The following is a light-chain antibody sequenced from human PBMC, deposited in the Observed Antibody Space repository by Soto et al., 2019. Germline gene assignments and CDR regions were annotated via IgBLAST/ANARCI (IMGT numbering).Light chain of an antibody. J-gene: IGKJ1*01. CDR2: GAS. CDR1: QSVSSSY. CDR3: QQYGSSPWT. Sequence: ESVFTQSPGTLSLSPGERATLSCRASQSVSSSYLAWYQQKPGQSPRLFIYGASSRATGIPDRFSGSGSGTDFTLTISRLEPEDFAVYYCQQYGSSPWTFGQGTKVDIK. V-gene: IGKV3-20*01.